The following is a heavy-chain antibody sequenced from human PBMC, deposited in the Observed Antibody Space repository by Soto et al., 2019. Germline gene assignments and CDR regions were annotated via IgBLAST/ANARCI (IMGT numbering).Heavy chain of an antibody. CDR2: IPSSGDST. V-gene: IGHV3-23*01. D-gene: IGHD6-19*01. Sequence: EVQLLESGGGLVQPGGSLRLSCAACGFTFSSYAMSWVRQAPGRGLEWVSTIPSSGDSTYYTDSVKGRFTISRDNSKNSLYLQMNSLRAEDTALYYCAKDRGLVLSFYFDYWGQGTLVTVSS. CDR3: AKDRGLVLSFYFDY. J-gene: IGHJ4*02. CDR1: GFTFSSYA.